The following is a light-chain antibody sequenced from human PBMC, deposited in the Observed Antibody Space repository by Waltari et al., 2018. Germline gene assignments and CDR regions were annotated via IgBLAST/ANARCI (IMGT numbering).Light chain of an antibody. CDR2: QDT. Sequence: SYELTQPPSVSVSPGQTATIACSGDKLGDKFVSWYQQKPGQSPVLVIHQDTKRPSGIPERFSGSNSGNTATLTISGTQAMDEADYYCQAWDSTTVVFGGGTKLT. J-gene: IGLJ2*01. CDR1: KLGDKF. V-gene: IGLV3-1*01. CDR3: QAWDSTTVV.